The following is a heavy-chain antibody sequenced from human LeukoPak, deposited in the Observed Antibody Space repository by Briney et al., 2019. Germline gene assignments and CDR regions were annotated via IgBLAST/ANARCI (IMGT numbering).Heavy chain of an antibody. J-gene: IGHJ4*02. D-gene: IGHD6-13*01. Sequence: SETLSLTCAVSAYSISSGYYWGWIRQPPGKGLEWIASIYHSGITYYNPSLKSRVTISVDTSKNHFSLKVSSVTAADTAVYYCARVDSSSWSEHFFDYWGQGTLVTVSS. V-gene: IGHV4-38-2*01. CDR2: IYHSGIT. CDR3: ARVDSSSWSEHFFDY. CDR1: AYSISSGYY.